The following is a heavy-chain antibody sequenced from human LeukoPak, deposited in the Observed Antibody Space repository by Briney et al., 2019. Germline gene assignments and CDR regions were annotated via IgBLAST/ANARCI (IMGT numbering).Heavy chain of an antibody. V-gene: IGHV3-30*03. CDR1: GFTFSSYS. CDR3: ARERSLQYSSYFDY. D-gene: IGHD6-13*01. Sequence: PGGSLRLSCAASGFTFSSYSMNWVRQAPGKGLEWVAVISYDGSNKYYADSVKGRFTISRDNSKNTLYLQMNSLRAEDTAVYYCARERSLQYSSYFDYWGQGTLVTVSS. CDR2: ISYDGSNK. J-gene: IGHJ4*02.